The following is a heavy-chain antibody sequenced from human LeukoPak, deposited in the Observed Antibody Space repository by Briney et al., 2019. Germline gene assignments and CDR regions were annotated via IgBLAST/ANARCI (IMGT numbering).Heavy chain of an antibody. V-gene: IGHV3-30*18. J-gene: IGHJ4*02. CDR3: AKVRVVFNWNYAYYFDY. CDR1: GFTFSNYA. Sequence: GGSLRLSCAASGFTFSNYAMHWVRQAPGKGLEWVAIVSYDGSSKYYADSVKGRFTISRDNSKNTLYLQMNSLGPEDTAMYYCAKVRVVFNWNYAYYFDYWGQGTLVTVSS. CDR2: VSYDGSSK. D-gene: IGHD1-7*01.